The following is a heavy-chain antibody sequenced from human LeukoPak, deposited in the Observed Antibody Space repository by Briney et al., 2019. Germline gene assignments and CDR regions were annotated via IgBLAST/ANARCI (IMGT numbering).Heavy chain of an antibody. CDR1: GYTFTSYE. CDR3: ARDPGVSGGPYYFDY. J-gene: IGHJ4*02. Sequence: ASVKVSCKASGYTFTSYEITWVRQAPGQGLEWMGWISPYNGGTNYAQILQGRVTMTTDTSTSTAYMELRSLRSDDTAVYYCARDPGVSGGPYYFDYWGQGTLVTVSS. D-gene: IGHD4-23*01. V-gene: IGHV1-18*01. CDR2: ISPYNGGT.